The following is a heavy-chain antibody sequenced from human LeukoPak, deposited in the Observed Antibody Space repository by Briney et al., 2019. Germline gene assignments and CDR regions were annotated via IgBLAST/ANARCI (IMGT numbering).Heavy chain of an antibody. V-gene: IGHV1-69*04. CDR3: ASQDSSGYYLIDY. D-gene: IGHD3-22*01. J-gene: IGHJ4*02. CDR2: INHILGIA. CDR1: GGTFSSYA. Sequence: GCSVKVSCKASGGTFSSYALSWVRQAPGQGLEWIGGINHILGIANYAQDLQGRVTITADKSTNTANMELSSLRSEDTAVYYCASQDSSGYYLIDYWGQGTLVTVSS.